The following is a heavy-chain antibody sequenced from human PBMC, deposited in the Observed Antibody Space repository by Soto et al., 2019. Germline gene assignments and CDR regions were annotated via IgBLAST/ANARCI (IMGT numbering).Heavy chain of an antibody. CDR1: GFTFSAYA. CDR3: AKRAIPVTGAAFPLDP. V-gene: IGHV3-23*01. J-gene: IGHJ5*02. D-gene: IGHD6-19*01. CDR2: ISGSDGRT. Sequence: GGSLRLSCTASGFTFSAYAMSWVRQAPGKGLEWVSTISGSDGRTYYADSVKGRFTVSRDNSKNTLFLQMNSLWAEDSAVYYCAKRAIPVTGAAFPLDPWGQGTLVTVSS.